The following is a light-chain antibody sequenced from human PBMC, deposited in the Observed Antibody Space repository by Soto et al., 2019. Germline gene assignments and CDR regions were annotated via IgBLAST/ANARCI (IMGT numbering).Light chain of an antibody. CDR2: GAS. Sequence: EIVLTQSRITLSLSPGPRHTVSCRASQSVTKSLAWYQQKPGQAPRLLIYGASSRATGIPDRFSGSGSGTDFTLTISRLEPEDFAVYYCQQYGGSPRTFGQGTKVDIK. J-gene: IGKJ1*01. CDR3: QQYGGSPRT. CDR1: QSVTKS. V-gene: IGKV3-20*01.